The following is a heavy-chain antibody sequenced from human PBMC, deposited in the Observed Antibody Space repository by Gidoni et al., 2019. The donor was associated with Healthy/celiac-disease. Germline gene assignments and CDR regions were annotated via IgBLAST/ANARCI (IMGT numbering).Heavy chain of an antibody. CDR2: IYPGDSDT. Sequence: EVQLVQSGAEVKKPGESLKISCKGSGYSFTSYWIGWVRQMPGKGLEWMGIIYPGDSDTRYSPSFQGQVTLSADKSISTAYLQWSSLKASDTAMYYCASTYYDFWSGYSPYYFDYWGQGTLVTVSS. V-gene: IGHV5-51*01. CDR1: GYSFTSYW. CDR3: ASTYYDFWSGYSPYYFDY. J-gene: IGHJ4*02. D-gene: IGHD3-3*01.